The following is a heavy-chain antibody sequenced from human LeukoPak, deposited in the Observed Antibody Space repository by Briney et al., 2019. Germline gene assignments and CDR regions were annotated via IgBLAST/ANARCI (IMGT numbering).Heavy chain of an antibody. D-gene: IGHD2-21*02. V-gene: IGHV4-34*01. J-gene: IGHJ4*02. CDR3: ARGQGVTATPYYFDY. Sequence: PSETLSLTCTVSGGSISSYYWSWIRQPPGKGLEWIGEINHSGSTNYNPSLKSRVTISEDTSKSQFSLKLSSVTAADTAVYYCARGQGVTATPYYFDYWGQGTLVTVSS. CDR2: INHSGST. CDR1: GGSISSYY.